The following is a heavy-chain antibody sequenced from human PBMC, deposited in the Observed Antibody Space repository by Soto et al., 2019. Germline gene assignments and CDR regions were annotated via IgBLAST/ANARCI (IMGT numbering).Heavy chain of an antibody. V-gene: IGHV1-69*13. CDR1: GGTFSSYA. D-gene: IGHD5-12*01. Sequence: SVNVSFKASGGTFSSYAISWVRQAPGQGLELMGGIIPIFGTANYAQKFQGRVTITAXEXXXXAXMXLXXXXSEXTAVYYCARVASFSGYDYSDYWGQGTLVTVSS. J-gene: IGHJ4*02. CDR3: ARVASFSGYDYSDY. CDR2: IIPIFGTA.